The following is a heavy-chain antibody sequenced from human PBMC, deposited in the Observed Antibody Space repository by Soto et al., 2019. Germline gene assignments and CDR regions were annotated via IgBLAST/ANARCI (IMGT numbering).Heavy chain of an antibody. CDR3: TTETLYCTNGVCPFDL. V-gene: IGHV3-15*01. CDR1: GFTFSNAW. CDR2: IKSKTDGGTT. Sequence: GGSLRLSCAASGFTFSNAWMSWVRQAPGKGLEWVGRIKSKTDGGTTDYAAPVKGRFTISRDDSKNTLYLQMNSLKTEDTAVYYCTTETLYCTNGVCPFDLWGRGTLVTVSS. J-gene: IGHJ2*01. D-gene: IGHD2-8*01.